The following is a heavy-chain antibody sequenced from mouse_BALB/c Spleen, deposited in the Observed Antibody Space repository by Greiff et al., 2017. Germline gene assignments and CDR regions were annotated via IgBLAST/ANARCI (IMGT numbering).Heavy chain of an antibody. V-gene: IGHV5-17*02. Sequence: EVQLVESGGGLVQPGGSRKLSCAASGFTFSSFGMHWVRQAPEKGLEWVAYISSGSSTIYYADTVKGRFTISRDNPKNTLFLQMTSLRSEDTAMYYCAWDWFAYWGQGTLVTVSA. J-gene: IGHJ3*01. CDR3: AWDWFAY. CDR1: GFTFSSFG. D-gene: IGHD4-1*01. CDR2: ISSGSSTI.